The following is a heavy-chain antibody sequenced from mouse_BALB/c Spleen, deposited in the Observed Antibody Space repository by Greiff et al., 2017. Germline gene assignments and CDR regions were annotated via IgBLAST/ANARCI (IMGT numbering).Heavy chain of an antibody. CDR1: GFTFSNYW. CDR2: IRLKSNNYAT. V-gene: IGHV6-6*02. CDR3: TTPLDYYGSSLFAY. Sequence: EVMLVESGGGLVQPGGSMKLSCVASGFTFSNYWMNWVRQSPEKGLEWVAEIRLKSNNYATHYAESVKGRFTISRDDSKSSVYLQMNNLRAEDTGIYYCTTPLDYYGSSLFAYWGQGTLVTVSA. J-gene: IGHJ3*01. D-gene: IGHD1-1*01.